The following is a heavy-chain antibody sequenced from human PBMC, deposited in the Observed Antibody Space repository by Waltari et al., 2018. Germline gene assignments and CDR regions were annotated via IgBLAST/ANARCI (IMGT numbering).Heavy chain of an antibody. J-gene: IGHJ4*02. CDR3: ARKYCGDNYCFLDY. CDR2: IYTDTGNP. D-gene: IGHD2-21*01. Sequence: QVQVVQSGSELTKPGDSVKVSCTASGSILSNYAMNWVRQAPGQGLDGMGWIYTDTGNPTYSHGFTGRFVFSLDTSVSTAYLQINSLKPEDTAVYYCARKYCGDNYCFLDYWGQGTLLNVSS. V-gene: IGHV7-4-1*02. CDR1: GSILSNYA.